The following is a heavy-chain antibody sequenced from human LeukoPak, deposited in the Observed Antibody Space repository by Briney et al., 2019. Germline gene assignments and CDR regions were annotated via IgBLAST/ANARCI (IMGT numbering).Heavy chain of an antibody. V-gene: IGHV3-53*01. CDR3: AKDWYYNFWSGYPRPYFDY. J-gene: IGHJ4*02. CDR1: GFTVSSNY. D-gene: IGHD3-3*01. Sequence: GGSLRLSCAASGFTVSSNYMSWVRQAPGKGLEWVSVIYSGGSTYYADSVKGRFTISRDNFKNTLYLQMNSLRAEDTAVYYCAKDWYYNFWSGYPRPYFDYWGQGILVTVSS. CDR2: IYSGGST.